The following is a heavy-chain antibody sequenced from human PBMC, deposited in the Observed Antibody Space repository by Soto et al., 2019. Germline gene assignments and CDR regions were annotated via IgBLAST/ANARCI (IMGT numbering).Heavy chain of an antibody. CDR1: GGSISSYY. CDR2: IYTSGST. J-gene: IGHJ5*02. V-gene: IGHV4-4*07. Sequence: NPSETRSLTWTVSGGSISSYYWSWIRQPAGKGLEWIGRIYTSGSTNYNPSLKSRVTMSVDTSKNQFSLKLSSVTAADTAVYYCARQIAAAGTGWFDPWGQGTLVTVSS. CDR3: ARQIAAAGTGWFDP. D-gene: IGHD6-13*01.